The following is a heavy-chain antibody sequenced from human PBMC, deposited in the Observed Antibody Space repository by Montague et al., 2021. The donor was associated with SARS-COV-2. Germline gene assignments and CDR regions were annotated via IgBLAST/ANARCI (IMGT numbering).Heavy chain of an antibody. J-gene: IGHJ6*02. Sequence: ETLSLTCAVYGGSFSGYYLNWIRQPPGKGLEWIGEINHSGSTNYNPSLKSRVTIAVDTSKNQFSLKVTSVTAADTAVFYCARSTVTNAPFGFSNKLRSRYNGMDVWGQGTTVTVSS. V-gene: IGHV4-34*01. CDR3: ARSTVTNAPFGFSNKLRSRYNGMDV. CDR2: INHSGST. CDR1: GGSFSGYY. D-gene: IGHD4-17*01.